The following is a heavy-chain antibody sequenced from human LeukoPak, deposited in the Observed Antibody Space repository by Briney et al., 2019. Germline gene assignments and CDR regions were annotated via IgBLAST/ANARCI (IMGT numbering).Heavy chain of an antibody. V-gene: IGHV3-30*02. CDR1: GFTFSSYG. CDR3: AKDINGSGRLYYFDY. J-gene: IGHJ4*02. D-gene: IGHD3-10*01. Sequence: GGSLRLSCAASGFTFSSYGMHWVRQAPGKGLEWVAVIWYDGSNKYYADSVKGRFTISRDNSKNTLYLQMNSLRAEDTALYYCAKDINGSGRLYYFDYWGQGTLVTVSS. CDR2: IWYDGSNK.